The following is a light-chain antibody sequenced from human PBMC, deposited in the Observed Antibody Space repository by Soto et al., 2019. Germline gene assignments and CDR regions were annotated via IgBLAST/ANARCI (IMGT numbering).Light chain of an antibody. J-gene: IGKJ1*01. CDR3: QQYDTAWT. V-gene: IGKV1-5*03. CDR2: TAS. Sequence: IQMTQSPSSRFESVGDGVNITCRASQSISTWLAWYQQKPGKAPKLLIYTASSLESGVTSRFSGSGSGTELTFTFSSLQPDDFVSYSCQQYDTAWTFGQGTQVEI. CDR1: QSISTW.